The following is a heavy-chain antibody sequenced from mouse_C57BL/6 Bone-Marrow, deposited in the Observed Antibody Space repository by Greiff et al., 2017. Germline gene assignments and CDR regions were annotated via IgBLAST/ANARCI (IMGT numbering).Heavy chain of an antibody. Sequence: VQLQESGAELVRPGASVTLSCKASGYTFTDYEMHWVKQTPVHGLEWIGAIDPETGGTAYNQKFQGKAILTADKSSSTAYMELRSLTSEDSAVYYCTRLGSGPWFAYWGQGTLVTVSA. J-gene: IGHJ3*01. D-gene: IGHD3-2*02. CDR1: GYTFTDYE. CDR2: IDPETGGT. V-gene: IGHV1-15*01. CDR3: TRLGSGPWFAY.